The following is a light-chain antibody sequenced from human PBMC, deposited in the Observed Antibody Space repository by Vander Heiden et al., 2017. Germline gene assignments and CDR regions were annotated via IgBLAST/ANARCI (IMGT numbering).Light chain of an antibody. CDR1: ENIVRW. CDR2: DAS. CDR3: QQYKGYVKT. J-gene: IGKJ2*01. Sequence: DIQVTQSPSTLSASVGDTVTITCRASENIVRWLAWYQQKPGKAPKLLIYDASSLERGVPSRFSGSGFGTEFTLTISSLEPDDFATYYCQQYKGYVKTFGQGTKLEIK. V-gene: IGKV1-5*01.